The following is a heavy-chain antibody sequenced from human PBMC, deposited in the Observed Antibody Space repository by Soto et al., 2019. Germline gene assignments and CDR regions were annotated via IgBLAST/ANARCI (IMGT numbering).Heavy chain of an antibody. CDR2: ISGSGGST. CDR1: GFTFSSYA. J-gene: IGHJ5*02. Sequence: PGGSLRLSCAASGFTFSSYAMSWVRQAPGKGLEWVSAISGSGGSTYYADSVKGRFTISRDNSKNTLYLQMNSLRAEDTAVYYCAKDEGPVVPAAIGRSWSDWNYGWFDPWGQGTLVTVSS. D-gene: IGHD2-2*02. CDR3: AKDEGPVVPAAIGRSWSDWNYGWFDP. V-gene: IGHV3-23*01.